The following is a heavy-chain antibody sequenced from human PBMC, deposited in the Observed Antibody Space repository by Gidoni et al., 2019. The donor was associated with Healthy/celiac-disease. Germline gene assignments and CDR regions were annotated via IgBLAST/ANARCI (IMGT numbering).Heavy chain of an antibody. J-gene: IGHJ4*02. V-gene: IGHV3-30*04. CDR2: ISYDGSNK. D-gene: IGHD3-10*01. CDR3: AREWDYYGSGSYYKQFDY. CDR1: GFTSSSYA. Sequence: QVQLVESGGGVVQPGRSLRLSCAASGFTSSSYAMHWVRQAPGKGLAWVAVISYDGSNKYYADAVKGRFTISRDNSKNTLYLQMNSLRAEDTAVYYCAREWDYYGSGSYYKQFDYWGQGTLVTVSS.